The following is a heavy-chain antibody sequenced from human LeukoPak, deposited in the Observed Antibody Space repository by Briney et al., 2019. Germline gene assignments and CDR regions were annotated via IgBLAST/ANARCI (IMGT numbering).Heavy chain of an antibody. CDR1: RYTFTVYY. J-gene: IGHJ1*01. V-gene: IGHV1-2*02. Sequence: ASVKVSCKASRYTFTVYYTHWVRQAPGQGLAWMGWINPNSGGTNYAQKFQGRVTMTRDTSINTAYMELSRLRSDDTAVYYCARAVAAAGIGAEYFQHWGQGTLVTV. D-gene: IGHD6-13*01. CDR3: ARAVAAAGIGAEYFQH. CDR2: INPNSGGT.